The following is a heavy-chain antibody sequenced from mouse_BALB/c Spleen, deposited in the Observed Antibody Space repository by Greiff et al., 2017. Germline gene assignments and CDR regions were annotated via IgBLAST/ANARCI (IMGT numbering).Heavy chain of an antibody. CDR3: ARGAAFAY. J-gene: IGHJ3*01. CDR2: IDPANGNT. Sequence: EVQLQQSGAELVKPGASVKLSCTASGFNIKDTYMHWVKQRPEQGLEWIGRIDPANGNTKYDPKFQGKATITADTSSNTAYLQLSSLTSEETAVYYCARGAAFAYWGQGTLVTVSA. CDR1: GFNIKDTY. V-gene: IGHV14-3*02.